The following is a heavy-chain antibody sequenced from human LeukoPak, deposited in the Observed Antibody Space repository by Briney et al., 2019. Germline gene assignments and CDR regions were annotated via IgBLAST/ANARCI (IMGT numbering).Heavy chain of an antibody. J-gene: IGHJ4*02. Sequence: SETLSLTCTVSGGSISSYYWSWIRQPPGKGLDWIGYISYIGSTKYNPSLKSRVTIPLDTSKNQFPLKLSSVTAADTAVYYCARLVATHYYFDYWGQGTLVTVSS. D-gene: IGHD5-12*01. CDR3: ARLVATHYYFDY. CDR1: GGSISSYY. V-gene: IGHV4-59*01. CDR2: ISYIGST.